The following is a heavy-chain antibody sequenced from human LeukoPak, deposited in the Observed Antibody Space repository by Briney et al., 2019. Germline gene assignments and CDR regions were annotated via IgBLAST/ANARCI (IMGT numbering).Heavy chain of an antibody. J-gene: IGHJ4*02. CDR3: TTKVIRGNSGDDYDD. CDR1: GVTFSNYG. V-gene: IGHV3-30*03. Sequence: GGSLRLSCAASGVTFSNYGMHWVRQAPGKGLGWVALISSNGNDKLYGDSVKGRFTISRDGSKSTLYLQMNSLRVEDTAVYYCTTKVIRGNSGDDYDDWGQGSLVTVS. D-gene: IGHD5-12*01. CDR2: ISSNGNDK.